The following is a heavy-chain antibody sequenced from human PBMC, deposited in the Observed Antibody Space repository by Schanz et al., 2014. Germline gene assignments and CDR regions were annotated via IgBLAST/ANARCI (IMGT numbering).Heavy chain of an antibody. CDR1: GFTFRSYA. CDR2: ISGSGDHT. D-gene: IGHD2-21*02. V-gene: IGHV3-23*01. J-gene: IGHJ4*02. Sequence: EVQLLESGGGLIQPGGSLRLSCAASGFTFRSYAMSWVRQAPGKGLEWVSVISGSGDHTHYADSVKGRFTISRDTSGNTLYLQMNSLTGEDPAVYYCAKDGVPSPWVCFGGYCYSGGADYWGQGTLVTVSS. CDR3: AKDGVPSPWVCFGGYCYSGGADY.